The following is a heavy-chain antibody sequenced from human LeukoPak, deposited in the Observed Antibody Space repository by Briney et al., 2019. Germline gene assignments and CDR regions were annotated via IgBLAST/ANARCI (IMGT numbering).Heavy chain of an antibody. CDR3: ARDGTYSSGWYVDY. D-gene: IGHD6-19*01. J-gene: IGHJ4*02. V-gene: IGHV3-30*03. Sequence: PGGSLGLSCAASGFTFDDYGMSWVRQAPGKGLEWVAVISYDGGNKYYADSVKGRFTISRDNSKNTLYLQMNSLRAEDTAVYYCARDGTYSSGWYVDYWGQGTLVTVSS. CDR1: GFTFDDYG. CDR2: ISYDGGNK.